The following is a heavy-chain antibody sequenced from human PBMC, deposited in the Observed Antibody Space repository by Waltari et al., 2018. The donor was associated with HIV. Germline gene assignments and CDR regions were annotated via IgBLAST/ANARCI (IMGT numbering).Heavy chain of an antibody. CDR1: GFTFDDYA. J-gene: IGHJ4*02. CDR2: ISWNSGSI. V-gene: IGHV3-9*01. D-gene: IGHD6-13*01. CDR3: AKDAYSSKGFDY. Sequence: EVQLVESGGGLVQPGRSLRLSCAAPGFTFDDYAMHWLRQGTGKGLEWVSGISWNSGSIGDADSVKGRFTISRDNAKNSLYLQMNSLRAEDTALYYCAKDAYSSKGFDYWGQGTLVTVSS.